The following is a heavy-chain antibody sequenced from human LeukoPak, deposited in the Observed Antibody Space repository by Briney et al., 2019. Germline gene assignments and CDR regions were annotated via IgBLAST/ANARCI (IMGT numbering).Heavy chain of an antibody. CDR3: ARVDFFYYYYGMDV. V-gene: IGHV1-2*02. CDR2: INPNSGGT. J-gene: IGHJ6*02. D-gene: IGHD3-3*01. Sequence: ASVKVSCKASGYTFTGYYMHWVRQAPGQGLEWMGWINPNSGGTNYAQKFQGRVTMTRDTSISTAYMELSRLRSDDTAVYYCARVDFFYYYYGMDVWGQGTTVTVSS. CDR1: GYTFTGYY.